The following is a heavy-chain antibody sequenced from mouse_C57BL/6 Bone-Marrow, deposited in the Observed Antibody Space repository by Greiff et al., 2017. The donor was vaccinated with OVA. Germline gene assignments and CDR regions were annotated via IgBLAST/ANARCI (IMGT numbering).Heavy chain of an antibody. J-gene: IGHJ4*01. CDR2: IHPNSGST. CDR1: GYTFTSYW. V-gene: IGHV1-64*01. Sequence: QVHVKQSGAELVKPGASVKLSCKASGYTFTSYWMHWVKQRPGQGLEWIGMIHPNSGSTNYNEKFKSKATLTVDKSSSTAYMQLSSLTSEDSAVYYCARRYITTVVGAMDYWGQGTSVTVSS. D-gene: IGHD1-1*01. CDR3: ARRYITTVVGAMDY.